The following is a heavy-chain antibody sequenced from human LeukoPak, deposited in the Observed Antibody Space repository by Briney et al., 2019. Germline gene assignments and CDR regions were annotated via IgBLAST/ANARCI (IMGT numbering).Heavy chain of an antibody. D-gene: IGHD5-18*01. CDR1: GFTFDDYT. Sequence: PGGSLRLSCAASGFTFDDYTMHWVRQAPGKGLEWVSLIRWDGGSTYYADSVKGRFTISRDNSKNSLYLQMNSLRAEDTALYYCAKGEYSYGTGRDDAFDIWGQGTMVTVSS. V-gene: IGHV3-43*01. CDR3: AKGEYSYGTGRDDAFDI. CDR2: IRWDGGST. J-gene: IGHJ3*02.